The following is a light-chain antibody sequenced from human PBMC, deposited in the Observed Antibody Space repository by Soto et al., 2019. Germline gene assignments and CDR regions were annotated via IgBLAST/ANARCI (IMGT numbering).Light chain of an antibody. CDR1: RSNIGSNT. Sequence: QSVLTQPPSASGTPGQRVTISCSGSRSNIGSNTVNWYQQLPGTAPKLLMYNNNQRPSGVPDRFSGSMSGTSASLAISGLQSEDEADYYCAAWDDTLNGVVFGGGTQLTVL. V-gene: IGLV1-44*01. J-gene: IGLJ2*01. CDR3: AAWDDTLNGVV. CDR2: NNN.